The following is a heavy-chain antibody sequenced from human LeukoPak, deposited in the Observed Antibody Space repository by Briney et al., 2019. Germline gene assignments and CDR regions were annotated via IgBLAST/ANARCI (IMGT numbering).Heavy chain of an antibody. CDR1: GFTFSAFW. D-gene: IGHD3-22*01. CDR3: ARGLVHDTSGYYSDY. CDR2: INSDGSST. V-gene: IGHV3-74*01. J-gene: IGHJ4*02. Sequence: GGSLRLSCAASGFTFSAFWMHWVRHAPGKGLVWDPRINSDGSSTTYADSVKGRFTISRDNAKNTLYLQMNSLRAEDTAVYYCARGLVHDTSGYYSDYWGQGTLLTVSS.